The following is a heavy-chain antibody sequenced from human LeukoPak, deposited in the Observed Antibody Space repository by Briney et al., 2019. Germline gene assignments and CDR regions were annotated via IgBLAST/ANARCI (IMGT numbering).Heavy chain of an antibody. CDR3: ARERILWFGELLEGVVRWFDP. D-gene: IGHD3-10*01. CDR1: GGSFSGYY. CDR2: INHSGST. Sequence: SETLSLTCAVYGGSFSGYYWSWIRQPPGKGLEWIGEINHSGSTNYTPSLKSRVTISVDTSKNQFSPKLSSVTAADPAVYYCARERILWFGELLEGVVRWFDPWGQGTLVTVSS. J-gene: IGHJ5*02. V-gene: IGHV4-34*01.